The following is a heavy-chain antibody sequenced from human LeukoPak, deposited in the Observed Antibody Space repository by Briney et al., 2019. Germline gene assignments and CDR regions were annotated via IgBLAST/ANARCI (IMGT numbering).Heavy chain of an antibody. D-gene: IGHD3-10*01. CDR3: ARPNLTSGTYYIDY. Sequence: GESLKISCKGSGYMFTTYWIAWVRQMPGKGLEWMGIIYPAGSDTKYSPSFQGQVTISADRSISTAYLQWSSLKASDTAMYYCARPNLTSGTYYIDYWGQGTLVTVSS. CDR2: IYPAGSDT. CDR1: GYMFTTYW. V-gene: IGHV5-51*01. J-gene: IGHJ4*02.